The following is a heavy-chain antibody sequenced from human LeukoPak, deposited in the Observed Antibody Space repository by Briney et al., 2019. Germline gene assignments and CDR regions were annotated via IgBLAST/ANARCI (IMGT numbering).Heavy chain of an antibody. V-gene: IGHV3-30*18. Sequence: GGSLRLSCVASGLTFRSYGIHWVRQAPGKGLEWVAVISSDESNKSYADSVKGRFTISRDNSENTLYLQMNSLRPEDTAVYYCAKDLDIVAASGHYYGMDVWGQGTTVTVSS. J-gene: IGHJ6*02. CDR3: AKDLDIVAASGHYYGMDV. CDR2: ISSDESNK. D-gene: IGHD5-12*01. CDR1: GLTFRSYG.